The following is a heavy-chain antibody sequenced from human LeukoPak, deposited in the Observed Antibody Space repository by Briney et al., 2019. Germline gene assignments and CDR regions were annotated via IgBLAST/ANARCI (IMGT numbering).Heavy chain of an antibody. CDR1: GYTFTSNY. J-gene: IGHJ4*02. CDR3: ARDQEGFDY. CDR2: IYPRDGST. Sequence: ASVKVSCKASGYTFTSNYIHWVRQAPGQGLEWMGMIYPRDGSTSYAQKFQGRVTVTRDTSASTVHMELSGLRSEDTAVYYCARDQEGFDYWGQGTLVTVSS. V-gene: IGHV1-46*01.